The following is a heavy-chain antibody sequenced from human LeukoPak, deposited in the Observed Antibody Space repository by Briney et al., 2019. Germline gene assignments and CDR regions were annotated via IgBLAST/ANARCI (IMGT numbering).Heavy chain of an antibody. D-gene: IGHD6-6*01. V-gene: IGHV4-31*03. CDR1: GGSTSSGGYY. J-gene: IGHJ5*02. CDR2: IYNSGST. Sequence: SETLSLTCSVSGGSTSSGGYYWTWIRQRPGKGLEWIGYIYNSGSTYYNPSLKSRVTISVDTSKNQFSLKLSSVTAADTAVYYCARDELTAGRPAGFDPWGQGTLVTVSS. CDR3: ARDELTAGRPAGFDP.